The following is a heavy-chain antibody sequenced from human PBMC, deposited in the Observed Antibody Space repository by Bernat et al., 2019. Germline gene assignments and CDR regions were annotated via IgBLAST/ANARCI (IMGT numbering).Heavy chain of an antibody. Sequence: EVQLVESGGGLVQPGGSLRLSCAASGFTFSSYSMNWVRQAPGKGLEWVSYISSSSSTIYYADSVKGRFTISRDNAKNSLYLQMNSLRAEDTAVYYCARVNRPTTDAFDIWGQGTMVTVSS. J-gene: IGHJ3*02. CDR1: GFTFSSYS. D-gene: IGHD1-1*01. V-gene: IGHV3-48*01. CDR3: ARVNRPTTDAFDI. CDR2: ISSSSSTI.